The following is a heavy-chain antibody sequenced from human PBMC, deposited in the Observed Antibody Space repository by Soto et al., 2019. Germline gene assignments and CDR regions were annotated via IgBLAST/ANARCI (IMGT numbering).Heavy chain of an antibody. CDR1: GYIFVNYV. CDR2: ISPYSGNT. D-gene: IGHD3-16*01. CDR3: AMVDTYVNPTQQDV. J-gene: IGHJ6*02. Sequence: QVQLVQSGDEVRKPGSSVKGSCKASGYIFVNYVIAWVRQAPGQVLEWMGWISPYSGNTHYASKVQGRLTMTTDTSPCTAYMDMGSMTSDDKAVYYCAMVDTYVNPTQQDVWGHGTTGTVSS. V-gene: IGHV1-18*01.